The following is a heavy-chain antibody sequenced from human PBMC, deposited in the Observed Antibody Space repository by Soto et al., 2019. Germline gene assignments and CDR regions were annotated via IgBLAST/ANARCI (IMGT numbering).Heavy chain of an antibody. CDR3: AKAGRLVINWFDP. Sequence: PGGSLRLSCAASGFTFSNYAMTWVRQAPGRGLEWVSSITGSGGGTYYADSVKGRFTISRDNSKDTLFLQMNSLRAEDTAVYYCAKAGRLVINWFDPWGQGTLVTVSS. J-gene: IGHJ5*02. D-gene: IGHD2-21*01. CDR1: GFTFSNYA. V-gene: IGHV3-23*01. CDR2: ITGSGGGT.